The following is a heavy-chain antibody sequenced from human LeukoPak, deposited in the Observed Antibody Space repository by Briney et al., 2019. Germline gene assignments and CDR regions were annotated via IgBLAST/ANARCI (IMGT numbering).Heavy chain of an antibody. V-gene: IGHV3-7*01. D-gene: IGHD6-6*01. J-gene: IGHJ4*02. CDR1: GFTFSNSW. Sequence: GGSLRLSCAASGFTFSNSWMSWVRQAPGKGLEWVANINQDGSEKYYVDSVEGRFTISRDNAKNSLSLQMDSLRGEDTAVYFCVRALGSSSAHFWGQGSLVSVCS. CDR3: VRALGSSSAHF. CDR2: INQDGSEK.